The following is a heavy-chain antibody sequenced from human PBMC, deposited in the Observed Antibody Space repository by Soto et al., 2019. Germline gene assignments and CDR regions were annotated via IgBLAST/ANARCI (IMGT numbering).Heavy chain of an antibody. D-gene: IGHD2-15*01. J-gene: IGHJ5*02. CDR3: ARRGAIVVVVAATPKDGWFDP. Sequence: QVQLQQWGAGLLKPSETLSLTCAVYGGSFSGYYWSWIRQPPGKGLEWIGEINHSGSTNYNPSLKSRVTISVDTSKNQFSLKRSSVTAADTAVYYCARRGAIVVVVAATPKDGWFDPWGQGTLVTVSS. CDR1: GGSFSGYY. CDR2: INHSGST. V-gene: IGHV4-34*01.